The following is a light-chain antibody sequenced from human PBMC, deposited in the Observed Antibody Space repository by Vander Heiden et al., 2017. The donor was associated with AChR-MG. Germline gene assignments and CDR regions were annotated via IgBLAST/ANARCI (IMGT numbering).Light chain of an antibody. J-gene: IGLJ1*01. Sequence: QSVLTQPPSASGTPGQRVTISCSGSSSNIETNYVYWFQHLPGTAPKLLIYRNNQRPSGVPDRFSGSKSGTSASLAISGLRSEDEADYYCAAWDDSLSGYVFGTGTKVTV. CDR2: RNN. CDR3: AAWDDSLSGYV. V-gene: IGLV1-47*01. CDR1: SSNIETNY.